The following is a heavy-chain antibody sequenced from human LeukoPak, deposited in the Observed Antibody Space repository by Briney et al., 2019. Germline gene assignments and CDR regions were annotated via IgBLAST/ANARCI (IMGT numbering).Heavy chain of an antibody. CDR3: ARGLRLYSGYDFLRY. Sequence: SETLSLTCTVSGGSISSDSYYWGWIRQPPGRGLEWIGSIYYSGNTYYNPSLKSRVTISVDTSKNQFSLKLSSVTAADTAVYYCARGLRLYSGYDFLRYWGQGTLVTVSS. D-gene: IGHD5-12*01. J-gene: IGHJ4*02. V-gene: IGHV4-39*07. CDR1: GGSISSDSYY. CDR2: IYYSGNT.